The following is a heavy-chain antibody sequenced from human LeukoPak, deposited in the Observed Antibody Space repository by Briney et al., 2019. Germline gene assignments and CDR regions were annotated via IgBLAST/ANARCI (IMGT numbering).Heavy chain of an antibody. D-gene: IGHD6-19*01. J-gene: IGHJ4*02. V-gene: IGHV3-74*01. CDR2: INSDGSST. Sequence: PGGSLRLSCVVSGFTFSSSWMHWVRQAPGKGLEWVSRINSDGSSTSYADSVKGRFTISRDNAKDTLYLQMNSLRAEDTAVYYCARSKGGSGWSPTIDYWGQGTLATVSS. CDR1: GFTFSSSW. CDR3: ARSKGGSGWSPTIDY.